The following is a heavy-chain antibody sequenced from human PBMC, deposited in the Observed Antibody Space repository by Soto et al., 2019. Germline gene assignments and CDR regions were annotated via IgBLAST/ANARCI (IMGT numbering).Heavy chain of an antibody. J-gene: IGHJ6*03. CDR3: ARVFIVVVPAASYYYYYMDV. Sequence: QVQLVQSGAEVKKPGASVKVSCKASGYTFTSYAMHWVRQAPGQRLEWMGWINAGNGNTKYSQKFQGRVTITRDISASTAYMELSSLRSEDTAVYYCARVFIVVVPAASYYYYYMDVWGKGTTVTVSS. CDR1: GYTFTSYA. V-gene: IGHV1-3*01. D-gene: IGHD2-2*01. CDR2: INAGNGNT.